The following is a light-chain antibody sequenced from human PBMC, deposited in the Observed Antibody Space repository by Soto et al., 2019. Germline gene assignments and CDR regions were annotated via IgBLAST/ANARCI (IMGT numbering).Light chain of an antibody. CDR2: GAS. CDR3: QQYGSWT. CDR1: QSISSNY. V-gene: IGKV3-20*01. Sequence: EIVLTQSPGTLSLSPGERATLSCRASQSISSNYLAWYQQKPGQAPRLLIYGASSRAIGIPDRFSGSGSGTDFTLTISRLEPEDSAIYYCQQYGSWTFGQGTKVEIK. J-gene: IGKJ1*01.